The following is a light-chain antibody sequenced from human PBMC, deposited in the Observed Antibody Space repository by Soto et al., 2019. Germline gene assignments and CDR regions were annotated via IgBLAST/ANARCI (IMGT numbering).Light chain of an antibody. V-gene: IGLV2-23*02. J-gene: IGLJ1*01. CDR3: CSYAGNSEV. CDR2: EVT. CDR1: STDVGANNY. Sequence: QSVLTQPASVSGSPGQSITISCTGTSTDVGANNYVSWYQQHPGRAPKLMIYEVTERPSGVSNRFSGSKSGNTASLAISGLQPDDEADYYCCSYAGNSEVFGTGTKVTVL.